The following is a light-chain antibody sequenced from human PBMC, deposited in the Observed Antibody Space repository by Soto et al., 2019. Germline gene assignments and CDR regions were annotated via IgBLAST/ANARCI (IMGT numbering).Light chain of an antibody. J-gene: IGLJ2*01. CDR2: EVT. CDR1: NSDVGGFNY. Sequence: QSVLTQPASVSGSPGQSITISCTGTNSDVGGFNYVSWYQQHPDKAPKLIIFEVTDRPSGVSNRFSGSKSGNTASLTISGRQSEDEAEYYCCSYTSRSTLVFGGGTKLTVL. V-gene: IGLV2-14*01. CDR3: CSYTSRSTLV.